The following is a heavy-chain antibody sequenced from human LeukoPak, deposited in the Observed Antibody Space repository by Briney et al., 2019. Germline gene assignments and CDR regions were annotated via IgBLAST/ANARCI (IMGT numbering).Heavy chain of an antibody. CDR2: IHHDGRI. Sequence: SETLSLTCDVSGGSIDSTNWWNWVRQPPGKGLEWIREIHHDGRINYNPSLKSRVTLSVDKSKNQFSLRLNSVTAADTAMYYCARSHDHLWGNYPDYWGQGTLVTVSS. V-gene: IGHV4/OR15-8*01. J-gene: IGHJ4*02. CDR1: GGSIDSTNW. D-gene: IGHD3-16*02. CDR3: ARSHDHLWGNYPDY.